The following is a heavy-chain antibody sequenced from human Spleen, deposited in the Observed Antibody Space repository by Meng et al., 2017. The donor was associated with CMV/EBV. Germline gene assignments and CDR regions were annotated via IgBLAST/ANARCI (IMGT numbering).Heavy chain of an antibody. V-gene: IGHV3-30*02. Sequence: GESLKISCAASGLTFSNYGLHWVRQAPGKGLEWVTTIYFDGSEKYYADSVKGRFTVSRDNSKNTLYLQMDSLRTEDTAVHYCASYVGYDSSGYYWLDYWGQGTLVTVSS. D-gene: IGHD3-22*01. CDR2: IYFDGSEK. J-gene: IGHJ4*02. CDR1: GLTFSNYG. CDR3: ASYVGYDSSGYYWLDY.